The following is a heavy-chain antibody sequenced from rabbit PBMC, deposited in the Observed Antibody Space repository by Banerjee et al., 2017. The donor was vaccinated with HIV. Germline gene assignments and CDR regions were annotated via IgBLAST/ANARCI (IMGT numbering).Heavy chain of an antibody. V-gene: IGHV1S47*01. CDR3: ARDLAGVIGWNFNL. Sequence: QEQLEESGGGLVKPEGSLTLTCTASGFDFNSNVMCWVRQAPGKGLEWIGCRYSGDGKTYYASWVNGRFSISKTSSTTVTLQMTSLTVADTATYFCARDLAGVIGWNFNLWGQGTLVTVS. J-gene: IGHJ4*01. CDR1: GFDFNSNV. CDR2: RYSGDGKT. D-gene: IGHD4-1*01.